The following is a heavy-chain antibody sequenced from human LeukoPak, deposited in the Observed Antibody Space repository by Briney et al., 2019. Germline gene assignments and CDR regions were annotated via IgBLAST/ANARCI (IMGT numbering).Heavy chain of an antibody. J-gene: IGHJ5*02. CDR2: INPNSGGT. CDR3: ARDKYSGSTHAWFDP. D-gene: IGHD1-26*01. Sequence: ASVKVSCKASGYTFTGYYMHWVRQAPGQGLEWMGWINPNSGGTNYAQKFQGRVTMTRDTSISTAYMELSRLRSDDTAVYYCARDKYSGSTHAWFDPWGQGTLVTVSS. V-gene: IGHV1-2*02. CDR1: GYTFTGYY.